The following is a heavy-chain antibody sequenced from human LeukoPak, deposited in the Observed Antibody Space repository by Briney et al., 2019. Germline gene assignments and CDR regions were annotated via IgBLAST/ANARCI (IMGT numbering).Heavy chain of an antibody. CDR2: INWNSENI. V-gene: IGHV3-9*01. Sequence: GRSLRLSCAASGFPFEDYAMPWVRQTPGKGLEWVSYINWNSENIGYADSVKGRFTVSRDNAKNSLFLQMSSLRPEDTAFYYCAKSDGYGGNSYDSWGQGILVTVSS. CDR3: AKSDGYGGNSYDS. J-gene: IGHJ4*02. CDR1: GFPFEDYA. D-gene: IGHD4-23*01.